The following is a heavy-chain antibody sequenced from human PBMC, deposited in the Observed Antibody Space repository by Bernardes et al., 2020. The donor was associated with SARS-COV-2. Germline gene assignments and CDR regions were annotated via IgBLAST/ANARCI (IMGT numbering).Heavy chain of an antibody. J-gene: IGHJ6*02. CDR2: IDWDDDK. Sequence: GPTLVKPTQTLTLTCTFSGFSLSTSGMCVSWIRRPPGKALEWLAPIDWDDDKYYSTSLKTRLTISKDTSKNQVVLTMTNMDPVDTATYYCARIDQYYYYYGMDVWGQGTTVTVSS. CDR3: ARIDQYYYYYGMDV. V-gene: IGHV2-70*01. CDR1: GFSLSTSGMC.